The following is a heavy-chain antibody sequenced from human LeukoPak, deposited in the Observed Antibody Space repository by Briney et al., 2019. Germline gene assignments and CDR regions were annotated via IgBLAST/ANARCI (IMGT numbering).Heavy chain of an antibody. Sequence: SQTLSLTCAISGDSVSSNSAAWNWIRQSPSRGLEWLGRTYYRSKWYNDYAVSVKSRITINPDTSKNQFSLQLNSVTPEDTAVYYCARSYSSGWYATKNWFDPWGQGTLVTVSS. V-gene: IGHV6-1*01. J-gene: IGHJ5*02. D-gene: IGHD6-19*01. CDR2: TYYRSKWYN. CDR1: GDSVSSNSAA. CDR3: ARSYSSGWYATKNWFDP.